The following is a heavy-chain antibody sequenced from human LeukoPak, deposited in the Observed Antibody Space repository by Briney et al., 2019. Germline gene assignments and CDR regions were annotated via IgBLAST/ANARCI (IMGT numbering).Heavy chain of an antibody. J-gene: IGHJ4*02. Sequence: ASVKVSCKASGYNFTTYGITWVRQAPGQGLEWMGWISAYNGNTNYAQKFQGRVTMTTDTSTSTVYMELRRLRSDDTAVYYCAREGVELSSPFDYWGQGTLVTVSS. D-gene: IGHD3-16*02. CDR1: GYNFTTYG. V-gene: IGHV1-18*01. CDR2: ISAYNGNT. CDR3: AREGVELSSPFDY.